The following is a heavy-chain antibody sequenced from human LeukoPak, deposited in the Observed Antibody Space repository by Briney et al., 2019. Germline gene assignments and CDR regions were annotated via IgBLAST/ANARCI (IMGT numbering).Heavy chain of an antibody. Sequence: PGGSLRLSCAASGFTFSTYAMSWVRQAPGKGLEWVSVISGNGGSTSYTDSVKGRFTISRDSSKNMLYLQMNNLRAEDTALYYCAKDGRYCSGTSCYMSHWGQGTLVTVSS. J-gene: IGHJ4*02. CDR2: ISGNGGST. V-gene: IGHV3-23*01. D-gene: IGHD2-2*02. CDR3: AKDGRYCSGTSCYMSH. CDR1: GFTFSTYA.